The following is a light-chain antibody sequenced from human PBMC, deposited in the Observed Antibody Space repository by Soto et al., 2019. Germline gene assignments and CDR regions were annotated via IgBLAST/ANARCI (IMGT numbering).Light chain of an antibody. J-gene: IGKJ1*01. CDR1: QTINNW. Sequence: DIQMTQSPSTLSAAIGDRVTVTCRSSQTINNWLAWYQQKPGKAPKLLLYDASTLEGEVPSRFGASGSGTDFTLTITSLQPDDSATYYCQQYNSYPWTFGQGTKVEI. V-gene: IGKV1-5*01. CDR3: QQYNSYPWT. CDR2: DAS.